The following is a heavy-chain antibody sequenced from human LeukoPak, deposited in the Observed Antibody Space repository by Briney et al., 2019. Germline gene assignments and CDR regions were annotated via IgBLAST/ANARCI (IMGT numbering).Heavy chain of an antibody. CDR2: ISHSESA. Sequence: SETLSLTCTVSGGSISSGANYWSWIRQPPGRGLEWIGYISHSESAYYSPSLESRITISVDRSKNQFSLELSSVTAADTAVYYCARGGDSSGPCDYWGQGTLVTVSS. CDR1: GGSISSGANY. J-gene: IGHJ4*02. D-gene: IGHD3-22*01. CDR3: ARGGDSSGPCDY. V-gene: IGHV4-30-2*01.